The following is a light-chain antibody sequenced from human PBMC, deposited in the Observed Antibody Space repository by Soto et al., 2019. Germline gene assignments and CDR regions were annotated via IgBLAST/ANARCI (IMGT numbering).Light chain of an antibody. Sequence: EIVMTQSPATLSLSPGERATLSCRASQSVSRFVAWYQQKPGQAPRLLIYEASNRATGIPARFSGSGSETEFDFPLTISSLEPEDFAVYYCQQRAHWPPSFGGGTKVEIK. CDR2: EAS. V-gene: IGKV3-11*01. CDR3: QQRAHWPPS. J-gene: IGKJ4*01. CDR1: QSVSRF.